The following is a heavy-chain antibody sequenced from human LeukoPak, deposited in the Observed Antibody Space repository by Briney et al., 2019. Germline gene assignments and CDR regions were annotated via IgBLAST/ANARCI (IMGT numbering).Heavy chain of an antibody. Sequence: GGSLRLSCAASGFSFSSYNMNWVRQAPGKGLEWVSSITTSSTYTFYADSVKGRFTISRDNAKNSLYLQMNSLRAEDTAVYYCASQEEAVWPEPLDYWGQGTLVTVSS. CDR2: ITTSSTYT. J-gene: IGHJ4*02. CDR3: ASQEEAVWPEPLDY. D-gene: IGHD1-14*01. CDR1: GFSFSSYN. V-gene: IGHV3-21*01.